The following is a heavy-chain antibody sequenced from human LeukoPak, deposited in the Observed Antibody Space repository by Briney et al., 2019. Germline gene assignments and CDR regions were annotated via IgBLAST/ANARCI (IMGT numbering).Heavy chain of an antibody. CDR3: ARHACGGDAFDI. Sequence: SETLSLTCTVSGGSISGYFWSWIRQPPGKGLEWIAYIYYSGGTDYNPSLKSRVTISVDTSKNKFSLKVNSVTAADTAVYYCARHACGGDAFDIWGQGTMVTVSS. J-gene: IGHJ3*02. CDR2: IYYSGGT. CDR1: GGSISGYF. V-gene: IGHV4-59*08. D-gene: IGHD3-10*01.